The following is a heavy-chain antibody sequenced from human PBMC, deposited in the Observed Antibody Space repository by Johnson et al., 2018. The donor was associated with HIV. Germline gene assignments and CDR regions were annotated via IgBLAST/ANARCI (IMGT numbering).Heavy chain of an antibody. CDR1: GFTVSSNY. J-gene: IGHJ3*02. V-gene: IGHV3-7*04. CDR3: ARDDCTAGICYNAFDI. CDR2: INQDGSEK. Sequence: VQLVESGGGLVQPGGSLRLSCAASGFTVSSNYMSWVRQAPGEGLEWVANINQDGSEKNYVDSVKGRFAISRDNAKNSLYLQINSLRAEDTAVYYCARDDCTAGICYNAFDIWGQGTMVTVSS. D-gene: IGHD2-8*02.